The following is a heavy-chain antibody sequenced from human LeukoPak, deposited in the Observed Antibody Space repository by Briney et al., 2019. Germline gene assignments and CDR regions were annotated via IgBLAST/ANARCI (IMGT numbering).Heavy chain of an antibody. V-gene: IGHV3-23*01. CDR1: GFIFSSYV. CDR2: ISVGGGDT. J-gene: IGHJ1*01. CDR3: AASRLLEYFQH. D-gene: IGHD5-18*01. Sequence: GGSLRLSCEASGFIFSSYVMGWVRQAPGKGLEWVSSISVGGGDTFTADSVKGRFTISRDNSKNTLYLQMNSLRAEDTAVYYCAASRLLEYFQHWGQGTLVTVSS.